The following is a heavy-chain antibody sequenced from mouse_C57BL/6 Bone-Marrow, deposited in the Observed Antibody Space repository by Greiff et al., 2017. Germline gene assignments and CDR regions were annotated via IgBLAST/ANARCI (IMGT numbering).Heavy chain of an antibody. J-gene: IGHJ1*03. CDR2: IDPSDSYT. Sequence: VQLQQSGAELVMPGASVKLSCKASGYTFTSYWMHWVKQRPGQGLEWIGEIDPSDSYTNYNQKFKGKSTLTVDKSSSTAYMQLSSLTSWDSAVYYGARNDYDSYWYFDVWGTGTAVTVSA. V-gene: IGHV1-69*01. D-gene: IGHD2-4*01. CDR3: ARNDYDSYWYFDV. CDR1: GYTFTSYW.